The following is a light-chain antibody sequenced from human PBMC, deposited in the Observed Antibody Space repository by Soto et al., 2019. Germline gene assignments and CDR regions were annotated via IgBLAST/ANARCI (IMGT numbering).Light chain of an antibody. J-gene: IGLJ1*01. CDR1: SSDVGSYNF. V-gene: IGLV2-23*02. CDR2: EVS. CDR3: CADAGRSTYV. Sequence: QSALTQPASVSGSPGQSITISCTRTSSDVGSYNFVSWYQQHPGEVPKVMIYEVSKRPSGVSDRFSGAKSGNTASLTISGLQAEDEADSYCCADAGRSTYVFGNGTKLTVL.